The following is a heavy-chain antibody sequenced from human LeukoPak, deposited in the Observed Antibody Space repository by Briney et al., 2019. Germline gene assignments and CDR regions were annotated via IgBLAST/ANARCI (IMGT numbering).Heavy chain of an antibody. V-gene: IGHV4-34*01. D-gene: IGHD4-17*01. CDR3: ARGQGTVTTH. CDR1: GGSFSGYY. Sequence: PSETLSLTCAVSGGSFSGYYWTWIRQPPGKGLEWIGEINHSGNANYNPSLKSRVTISLDMSENHFSLKLTSVTAADTAVYCSARGQGTVTTHWGQGTLVTASS. CDR2: INHSGNA. J-gene: IGHJ4*02.